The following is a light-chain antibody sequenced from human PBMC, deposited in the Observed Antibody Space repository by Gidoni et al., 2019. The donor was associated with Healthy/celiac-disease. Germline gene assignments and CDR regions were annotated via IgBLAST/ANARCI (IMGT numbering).Light chain of an antibody. CDR2: GAS. J-gene: IGKJ5*01. CDR3: QQYGSSLSIT. V-gene: IGKV3-20*01. CDR1: QSVSSSY. Sequence: ELVLTQSPRTLSLSPGERATLSCRASQSVSSSYLAWYQQKPGQAPRLLIYGASSRATGIPDRCSGSGAGTDFTLTISRLEPEDFAVYYCQQYGSSLSITFGQGTRLEIK.